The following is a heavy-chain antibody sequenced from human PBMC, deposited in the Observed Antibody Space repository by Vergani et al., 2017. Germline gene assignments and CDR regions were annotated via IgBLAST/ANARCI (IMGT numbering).Heavy chain of an antibody. V-gene: IGHV4-39*02. J-gene: IGHJ4*02. D-gene: IGHD6-13*01. CDR3: GGEAMRQQLVNPFDF. Sequence: QVQLQESGPGLVKPSETLSLTCTVSNDSVSNTFYYWGWIRQTPGKGLEWIGSIYYSGSTYYNPSLESRITMSVDTSKKQVSVKVRSVTAADTAIYYCGGEAMRQQLVNPFDFWGQGALVTVAS. CDR1: NDSVSNTFYY. CDR2: IYYSGST.